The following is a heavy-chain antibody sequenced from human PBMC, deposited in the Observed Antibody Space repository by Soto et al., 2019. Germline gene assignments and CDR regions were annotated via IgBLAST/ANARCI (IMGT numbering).Heavy chain of an antibody. V-gene: IGHV1-18*01. Sequence: QVQLVQSGAEVKKPGASVKVSCKPSGYTFTSYGITWVRQAPGQGLEWMGWISAYNGNTNYAQKFQGRVTMTTDTSTSTAYMEVRSQGSDDTAVYYCASGWFGEFVYQFDYWGQGTLVTVSS. D-gene: IGHD3-10*01. CDR1: GYTFTSYG. CDR2: ISAYNGNT. CDR3: ASGWFGEFVYQFDY. J-gene: IGHJ4*02.